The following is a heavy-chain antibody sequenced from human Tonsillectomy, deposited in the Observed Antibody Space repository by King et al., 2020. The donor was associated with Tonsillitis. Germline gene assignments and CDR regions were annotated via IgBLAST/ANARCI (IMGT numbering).Heavy chain of an antibody. Sequence: VQLVESGGGLVKPGGSLRLSCAASGFTFSSYSMNWVRQAPVKGLEWVSCISTGSTYMSYTHSVKGRFTISRDNATNSLYLQMNSLRAEDTAVYYCARDDHYGDYEFDSWGQGTLVTVSS. V-gene: IGHV3-21*01. D-gene: IGHD4-17*01. CDR1: GFTFSSYS. CDR2: ISTGSTYM. J-gene: IGHJ4*02. CDR3: ARDDHYGDYEFDS.